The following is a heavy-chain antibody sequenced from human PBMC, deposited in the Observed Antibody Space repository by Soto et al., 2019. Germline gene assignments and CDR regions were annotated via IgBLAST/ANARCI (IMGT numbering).Heavy chain of an antibody. Sequence: QITLKESGPTLVKPTQTLTLTCTFSGFSLSTSGVGVGWIRQPPGKALEWLTLIYWDDDERYSPSLKSRLTXTXXTSKNQVVPTMTNMDPVDTATYYCARVNSSASLDFWGQGTLVTVSS. CDR2: IYWDDDE. CDR3: ARVNSSASLDF. CDR1: GFSLSTSGVG. D-gene: IGHD6-6*01. J-gene: IGHJ4*02. V-gene: IGHV2-5*02.